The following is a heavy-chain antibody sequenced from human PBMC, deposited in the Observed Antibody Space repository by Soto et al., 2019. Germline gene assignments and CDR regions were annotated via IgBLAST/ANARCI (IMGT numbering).Heavy chain of an antibody. CDR1: GVTFNTYA. D-gene: IGHD3-10*01. CDR3: VRGLTHYYYYYGADV. Sequence: GGSLRLSCAASGVTFNTYAMSWVRQAPGGGLEWVSTISGGGRTTYYADSVKGRFTISRDNSENTLYLQMNSLRAEDTAIYYCVRGLTHYYYYYGADVWGQGTTVTVSS. CDR2: ISGGGRTT. J-gene: IGHJ6*02. V-gene: IGHV3-23*01.